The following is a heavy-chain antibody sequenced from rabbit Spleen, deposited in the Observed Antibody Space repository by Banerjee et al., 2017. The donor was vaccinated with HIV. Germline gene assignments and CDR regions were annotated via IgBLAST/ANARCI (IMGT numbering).Heavy chain of an antibody. Sequence: LEESGGGLVKPGGTLTLTCTVSGFSFNNNWICWVRQAPGKGLEWIACIDTNDGDTDYANWPKGRFTISKTSSTIVTLQMTSLTAADTATYFCARNYVNAFDPRGPGTLVTVS. CDR3: ARNYVNAFDP. D-gene: IGHD1-1*01. CDR1: GFSFNNNW. V-gene: IGHV1S45*01. J-gene: IGHJ2*01. CDR2: IDTNDGDT.